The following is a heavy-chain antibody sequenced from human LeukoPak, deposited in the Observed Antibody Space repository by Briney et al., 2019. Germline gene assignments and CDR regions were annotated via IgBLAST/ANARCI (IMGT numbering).Heavy chain of an antibody. CDR1: GSCFSTSW. CDR2: INVDGTEK. CDR3: ASADFMGSVDI. J-gene: IGHJ3*02. Sequence: PGGSLRLSCAASGSCFSTSWMSWVRQGPGKWMEWVANINVDGTEKSYVDSVKCRLTISRDNAKNSLYLQMTSLRAEDTAVYYCASADFMGSVDIWGQETMVTVSS. V-gene: IGHV3-7*02. D-gene: IGHD3-10*01.